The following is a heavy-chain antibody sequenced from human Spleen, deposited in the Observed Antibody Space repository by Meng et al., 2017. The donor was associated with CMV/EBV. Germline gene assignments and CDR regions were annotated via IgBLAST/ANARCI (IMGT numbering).Heavy chain of an antibody. J-gene: IGHJ5*02. V-gene: IGHV4-39*07. Sequence: TFSSYWMSWIRQPPGKGLEWIGSIYYSGSTYYNPSLKSRVTISVDTSKNQFSLKLSSVTAADTAVYYCARGSRYCSSTSCYNWFDPWGQGTLVTVSS. CDR2: IYYSGST. CDR3: ARGSRYCSSTSCYNWFDP. D-gene: IGHD2-2*01. CDR1: TFSSYW.